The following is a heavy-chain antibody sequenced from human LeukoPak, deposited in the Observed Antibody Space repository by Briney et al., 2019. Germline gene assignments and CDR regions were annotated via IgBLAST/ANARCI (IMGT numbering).Heavy chain of an antibody. J-gene: IGHJ4*02. CDR3: ARDLSGDDTPGY. D-gene: IGHD4-17*01. V-gene: IGHV3-21*01. Sequence: PGGSLRLSCAASGFTFSSYSMNWVRQAPGKGLEWVSSISSSSSYIYYADSVKGRFTISRDNAKNSLYLQMNSLRAEDTAVYYCARDLSGDDTPGYWGQGTLVTVSS. CDR1: GFTFSSYS. CDR2: ISSSSSYI.